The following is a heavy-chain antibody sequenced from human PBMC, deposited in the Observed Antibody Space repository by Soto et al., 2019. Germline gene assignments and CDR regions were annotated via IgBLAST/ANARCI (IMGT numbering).Heavy chain of an antibody. CDR3: ARVSWREKYGMDV. J-gene: IGHJ6*02. CDR2: ITFSGNTV. Sequence: ESGGGLVKPGRSMRLSCAASGFTFSDSYMSWIRQAPGKGLEWISYITFSGNTVYYADSLKGRFTISRDNAKNSLYLQMNRLRAEDTAVYYCARVSWREKYGMDVWGQGTTVTVSS. V-gene: IGHV3-11*01. CDR1: GFTFSDSY.